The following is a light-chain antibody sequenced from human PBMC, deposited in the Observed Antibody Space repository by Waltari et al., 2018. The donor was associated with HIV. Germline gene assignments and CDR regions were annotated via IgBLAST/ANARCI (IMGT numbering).Light chain of an antibody. CDR3: QQYGSSPGT. CDR2: ATS. V-gene: IGKV3-20*01. CDR1: QSVSVSY. J-gene: IGKJ1*01. Sequence: ENVLTPSPGTLSLSPGARATLSCRASQSVSVSYLAWYQQRPGQAPRLLIYATSSRATGIPDRFSGSGSATDFTLTITRLEPEDFAVYYCQQYGSSPGTFGQGTKVEIK.